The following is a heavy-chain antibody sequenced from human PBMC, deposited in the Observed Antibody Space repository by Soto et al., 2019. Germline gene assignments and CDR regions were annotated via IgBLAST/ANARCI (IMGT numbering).Heavy chain of an antibody. CDR2: IYYSGST. CDR1: GGSISSGDYY. J-gene: IGHJ4*02. D-gene: IGHD4-17*01. Sequence: SETLSLTCTVSGGSISSGDYYWSWIRQPPGKGLEWIGYIYYSGSTCYNPSLKSRVTISVDTSKNQFSLKLSSVTAADTAVYYCARGNPYGDYVDYWGQGTLVTVSS. V-gene: IGHV4-30-4*01. CDR3: ARGNPYGDYVDY.